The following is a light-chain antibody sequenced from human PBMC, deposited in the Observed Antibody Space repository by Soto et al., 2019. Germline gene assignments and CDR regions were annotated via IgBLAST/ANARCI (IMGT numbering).Light chain of an antibody. CDR1: QSVSSSY. J-gene: IGKJ1*01. CDR2: GAS. V-gene: IGKV3-20*01. Sequence: EIFLTQSPATLSLCQWERATLSWRASQSVSSSYLAWYQQKPGQAPRLLIYGASYRATGIPDRFTGSGSGTDFTLTITRLEPEDFAVYYCEQYGSSPRTFGQGTMVDIK. CDR3: EQYGSSPRT.